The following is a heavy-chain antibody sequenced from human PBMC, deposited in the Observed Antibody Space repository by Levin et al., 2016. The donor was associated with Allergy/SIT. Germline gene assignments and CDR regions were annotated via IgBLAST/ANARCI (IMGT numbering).Heavy chain of an antibody. D-gene: IGHD2-21*01. CDR1: GDSISNSRFA. V-gene: IGHV6-1*01. Sequence: SQTLSLTCAISGDSISNSRFAWNWIRQSPSRGLEWLGRTFYRSKWYHDNTKSMLSRMTVNPDTSRNHFSLQLTSVTPEDTAVYYCTRGPFIVGSASYFDLWGLGTLVTVSS. CDR3: TRGPFIVGSASYFDL. J-gene: IGHJ4*02. CDR2: TFYRSKWYH.